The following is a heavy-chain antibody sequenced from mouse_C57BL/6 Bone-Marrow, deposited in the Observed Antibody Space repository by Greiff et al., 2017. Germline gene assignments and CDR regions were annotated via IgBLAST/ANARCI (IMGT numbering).Heavy chain of an antibody. CDR1: GYTFTSYW. CDR2: IYPGSGST. D-gene: IGHD1-1*01. V-gene: IGHV1-55*01. Sequence: QVQLQQPGAELVKPGASVKMSCKASGYTFTSYWITWVKQRPGQGLEWIGDIYPGSGSTNYNEKFKSKATLTVDTSSSTAYMQLSSLTSEDSAVYYCARFYYYGSSYWYFDVWGTGTTVTVSS. CDR3: ARFYYYGSSYWYFDV. J-gene: IGHJ1*03.